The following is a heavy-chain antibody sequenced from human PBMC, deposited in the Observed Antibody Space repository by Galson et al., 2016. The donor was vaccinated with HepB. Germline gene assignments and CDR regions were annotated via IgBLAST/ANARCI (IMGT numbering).Heavy chain of an antibody. CDR2: IRGSDGYT. D-gene: IGHD4-17*01. CDR1: GFSFSNYA. J-gene: IGHJ5*01. CDR3: TKERWRDYGDYA. V-gene: IGHV3-23*01. Sequence: SLRLSCAASGFSFSNYAMTWVRQAPGKGLEWVSGIRGSDGYTYYADSVKGRFNISRDTSKNRLYLQMNSLRAEDTAVYYCTKERWRDYGDYAWGQGILVTVSS.